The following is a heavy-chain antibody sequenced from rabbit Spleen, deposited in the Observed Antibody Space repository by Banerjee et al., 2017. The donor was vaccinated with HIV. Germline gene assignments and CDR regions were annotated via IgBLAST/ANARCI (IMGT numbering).Heavy chain of an antibody. J-gene: IGHJ4*01. D-gene: IGHD1-1*01. CDR2: IYAGSSDDT. V-gene: IGHV1S45*01. Sequence: QEQLEESGGDLVKPGASLTLTCTASGFSFSSSDYMCWVRQAPGKGLEWVAYIYAGSSDDTYYASWAKGRFTISKTSSTTVTLQMTSLTAADTATYFCARDLDGVIGWNFGWWGPGTLVTVS. CDR1: GFSFSSSDY. CDR3: ARDLDGVIGWNFGW.